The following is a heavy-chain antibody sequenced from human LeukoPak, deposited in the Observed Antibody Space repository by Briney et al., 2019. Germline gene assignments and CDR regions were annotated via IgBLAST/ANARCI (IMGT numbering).Heavy chain of an antibody. CDR2: IYYSGST. CDR1: GGSISSSSYY. Sequence: SETLSLTCSVSGGSISSSSYYWGWIRQPPGKGLEWIGSIYYSGSTYYTPSLKRRVTISVDTSKNQFSLKLSSVTAADTAVYYCARRTYYNDSSGYWDWGQGTLVTVSS. D-gene: IGHD3-22*01. J-gene: IGHJ4*02. CDR3: ARRTYYNDSSGYWD. V-gene: IGHV4-39*01.